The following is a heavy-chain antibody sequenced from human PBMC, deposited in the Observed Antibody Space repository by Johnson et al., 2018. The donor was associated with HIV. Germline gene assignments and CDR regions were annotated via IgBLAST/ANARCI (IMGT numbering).Heavy chain of an antibody. D-gene: IGHD6-13*01. Sequence: EQLVESGGGVVRPGGSLRLSCAASGFTFDDYDMSWVRQAPGKGLEWVSGINWNGGSTGYGDAVKGRFTIPRDNFKKTLFLQMSSRRTEDTAVYYCARGRKDMEAADGLDNDGFDMWGQWTLVTVSS. V-gene: IGHV3-20*04. CDR2: INWNGGST. CDR3: ARGRKDMEAADGLDNDGFDM. J-gene: IGHJ3*02. CDR1: GFTFDDYD.